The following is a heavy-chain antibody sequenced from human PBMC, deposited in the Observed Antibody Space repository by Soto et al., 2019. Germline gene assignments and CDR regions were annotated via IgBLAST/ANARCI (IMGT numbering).Heavy chain of an antibody. D-gene: IGHD3-22*01. Sequence: GGSLRLSCAASGFTFSSYAMHWVRQAPGKGLEWVAVISYDGSNKYYADSVKGRFTISRDNSKNTLYLQMNSLRAEDTAVYYCAKETYYYDSSGPTWDYYYGMDVWGQGTTVTVSS. J-gene: IGHJ6*02. CDR2: ISYDGSNK. CDR3: AKETYYYDSSGPTWDYYYGMDV. V-gene: IGHV3-30-3*01. CDR1: GFTFSSYA.